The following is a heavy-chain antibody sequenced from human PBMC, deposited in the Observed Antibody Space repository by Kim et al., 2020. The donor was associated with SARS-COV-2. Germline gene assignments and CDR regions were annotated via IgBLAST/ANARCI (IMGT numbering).Heavy chain of an antibody. CDR3: ARVARSYEAAAAGTGGY. CDR1: GFTFGDYA. V-gene: IGHV3-30*04. D-gene: IGHD6-13*01. Sequence: GGSLRLSCAASGFTFGDYAMHWVRQAPGKGLEWVALSSFDGSYTAYSDSVKGRFTISRDTSNSTLFLQMNSLRPEDTALYYCARVARSYEAAAAGTGGYCGQGPLVPVSS. J-gene: IGHJ4*02. CDR2: SSFDGSYT.